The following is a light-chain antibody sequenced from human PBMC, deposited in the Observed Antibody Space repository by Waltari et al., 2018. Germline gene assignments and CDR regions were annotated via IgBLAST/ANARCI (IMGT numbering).Light chain of an antibody. V-gene: IGLV1-47*01. J-gene: IGLJ3*02. Sequence: QSVLTQPPSASGTPGQRVTITCSGSSPTTGRNYVHWYQPLPGTAPKLLIHTHDQRPSGVPDRFSGSKSGTSASLAISGLRSEDEADYWCAAWDDSLSGWVFGGGTKVTVL. CDR2: THD. CDR3: AAWDDSLSGWV. CDR1: SPTTGRNY.